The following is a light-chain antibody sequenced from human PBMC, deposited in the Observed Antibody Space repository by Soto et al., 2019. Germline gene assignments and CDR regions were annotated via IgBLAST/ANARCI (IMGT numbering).Light chain of an antibody. CDR2: DAS. CDR1: QRVSSSY. J-gene: IGKJ1*01. V-gene: IGKV3-20*01. CDR3: QKYGTSPWT. Sequence: EIVLTQSPGTLSLSPGERATLSCRASQRVSSSYLAWYQQKSGQAPRLLIYDASSRATGTPDRFRGSGSGTDFTLTISRLEPEDFADYYGQKYGTSPWTFGQGTKVEIK.